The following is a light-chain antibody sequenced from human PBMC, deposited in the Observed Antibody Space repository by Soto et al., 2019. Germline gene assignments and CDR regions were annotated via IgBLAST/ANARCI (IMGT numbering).Light chain of an antibody. J-gene: IGLJ2*01. CDR2: DVN. CDR3: SSYTGSSTYVV. Sequence: QSALTQPASVSGSPGQSITISCTGTSSDVGGCNYVSWYQQHPGKAPKLMIYDVNNGPSGVSNRFSGSKSGNTASLTISGLQAEDEADYYCSSYTGSSTYVVFGGGTKLTVL. CDR1: SSDVGGCNY. V-gene: IGLV2-14*01.